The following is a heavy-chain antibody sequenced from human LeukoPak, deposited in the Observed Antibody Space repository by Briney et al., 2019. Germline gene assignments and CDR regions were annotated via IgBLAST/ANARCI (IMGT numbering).Heavy chain of an antibody. CDR2: ISPRGGSM. J-gene: IGHJ4*02. V-gene: IGHV3-11*01. CDR3: AAGRDIAVAGPGWYFDY. Sequence: PGGSLRLSCAASGFTFSDYHMNWIRQAPGKGLEWVSYISPRGGSMYFADSVEGRFTISRDNAENSLILQMNSLTADDTAVYYCAAGRDIAVAGPGWYFDYWGQGTLVTVSS. D-gene: IGHD6-19*01. CDR1: GFTFSDYH.